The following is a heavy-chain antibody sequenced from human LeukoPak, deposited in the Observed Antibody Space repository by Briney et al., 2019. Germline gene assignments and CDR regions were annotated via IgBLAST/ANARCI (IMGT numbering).Heavy chain of an antibody. CDR3: ARDRWMAPYYYYYGMDV. Sequence: SQTLSLTCAISGDSISRNTITWNWIRQSPSRGLEWLGRTYYKSEWYNDYAVSVKSRIIINPDTSKNQFSLQLNSVTPEDTAVYYCARDRWMAPYYYYYGMDVWGQGTTVTVSS. CDR2: TYYKSEWYN. V-gene: IGHV6-1*01. CDR1: GDSISRNTIT. D-gene: IGHD5-24*01. J-gene: IGHJ6*02.